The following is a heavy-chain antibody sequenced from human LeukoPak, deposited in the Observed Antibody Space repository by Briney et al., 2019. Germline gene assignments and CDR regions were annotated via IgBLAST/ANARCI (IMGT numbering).Heavy chain of an antibody. CDR1: SGSISSGGYY. J-gene: IGHJ4*02. D-gene: IGHD6-13*01. Sequence: SETLSLTCTVSSGSISSGGYYWSWIRQHPGKGLEWIGYIYYSGSTYYNPSLKSRVTISVDTSKNQFSLKLSSVTAADTAVYYCARAPCRGSCYFDYWGQGTLVTVSS. V-gene: IGHV4-31*03. CDR2: IYYSGST. CDR3: ARAPCRGSCYFDY.